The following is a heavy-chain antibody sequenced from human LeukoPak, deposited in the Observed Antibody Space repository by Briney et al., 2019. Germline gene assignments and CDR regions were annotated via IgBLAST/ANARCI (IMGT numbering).Heavy chain of an antibody. CDR1: GYTFTGYY. CDR3: AREVVVVPAAGWFDP. Sequence: ASVKVSCKASGYTFTGYYMHWGRQAPGQGLEWMGWINPNSGGTNYAQKFQGRVTMTRDTSISTAYMELSRLRSDDTAVYYCAREVVVVPAAGWFDPWGQGTLVTVSS. J-gene: IGHJ5*02. CDR2: INPNSGGT. D-gene: IGHD2-2*01. V-gene: IGHV1-2*02.